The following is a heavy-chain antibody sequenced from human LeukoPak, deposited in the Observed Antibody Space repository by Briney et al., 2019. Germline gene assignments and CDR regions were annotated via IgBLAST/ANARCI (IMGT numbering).Heavy chain of an antibody. CDR3: ARATSLWGDLRWFDP. Sequence: SETLSLTCSVSGGSVSYYYWNWIRQPPGKGLEWIGYIYYSGSTYYNPSLKSRVTISVDTSKNQFSLKLSSVTAADTAVYYCARATSLWGDLRWFDPWGQGTLVTVSS. V-gene: IGHV4-30-4*08. J-gene: IGHJ5*02. CDR1: GGSVSYYY. D-gene: IGHD2-21*01. CDR2: IYYSGST.